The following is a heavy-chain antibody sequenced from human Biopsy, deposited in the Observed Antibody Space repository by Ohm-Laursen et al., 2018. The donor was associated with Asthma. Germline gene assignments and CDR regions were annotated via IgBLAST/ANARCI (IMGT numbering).Heavy chain of an antibody. Sequence: SLRLSCAAAGFTFSDHGMHWVRQAPGKGLEWVAVIWHDGGKKDYADSVKGRFSISRDNSKNTLYLQMNSLRGEDTAVYYCVREGDCSGGSCHSPYYDGMDVWGQGTTVTVSS. CDR2: IWHDGGKK. CDR3: VREGDCSGGSCHSPYYDGMDV. D-gene: IGHD2-15*01. CDR1: GFTFSDHG. V-gene: IGHV3-33*01. J-gene: IGHJ6*02.